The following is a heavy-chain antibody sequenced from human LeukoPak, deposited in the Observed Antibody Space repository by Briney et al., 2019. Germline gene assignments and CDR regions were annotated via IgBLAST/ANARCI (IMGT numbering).Heavy chain of an antibody. CDR1: GGSISSYY. CDR3: ARERMSGMDV. V-gene: IGHV4-59*01. Sequence: SETLSLTCPVSGGSISSYYWSWIRQPPGKGLEWIGYIYYSVSTNYNPSLKSRVTISVDTSKNQFSLKLSSVTAADTAVYYCARERMSGMDVWGQGTTVTVSS. CDR2: IYYSVST. D-gene: IGHD2-8*01. J-gene: IGHJ6*02.